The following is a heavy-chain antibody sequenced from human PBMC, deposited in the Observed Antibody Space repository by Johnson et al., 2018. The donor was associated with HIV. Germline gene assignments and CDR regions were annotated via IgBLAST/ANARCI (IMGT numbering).Heavy chain of an antibody. CDR3: AKHMWGFRGLRWAM. V-gene: IGHV3-30*02. CDR1: GFSFSTYD. D-gene: IGHD4-23*01. CDR2: IQYDGSKK. Sequence: QVQLVESGGGVVQPGGSLRLSCAASGFSFSTYDLHWVRQAPGKGLEWVTFIQYDGSKKNYAVSVKGRFTISRDNSKNTLYLQLNSLRTEDTAVYYCAKHMWGFRGLRWAMWG. J-gene: IGHJ1*01.